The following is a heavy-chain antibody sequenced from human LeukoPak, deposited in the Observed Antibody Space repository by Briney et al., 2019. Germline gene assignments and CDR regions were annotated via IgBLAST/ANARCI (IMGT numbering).Heavy chain of an antibody. J-gene: IGHJ4*02. CDR1: GFTFSGYA. Sequence: GGSLRLSCAASGFTFSGYAMTWVRQALGTGLEWVSRITGSGDYTYYIDSVKGRFTISRDNSKKILYLQMNSLRGEDTALYYCAKDGLYYDGSAHVYYFDYWGQGTLVAVSS. D-gene: IGHD3-22*01. CDR3: AKDGLYYDGSAHVYYFDY. CDR2: ITGSGDYT. V-gene: IGHV3-23*01.